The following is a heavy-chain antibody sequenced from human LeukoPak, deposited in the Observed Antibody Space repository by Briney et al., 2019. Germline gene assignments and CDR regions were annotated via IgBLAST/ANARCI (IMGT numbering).Heavy chain of an antibody. Sequence: GGSLRLSCAASGFTFTGYSMNWFRQAPGKGLEWISYISRSGDTIYYADSVKGRFTISRDNANNSLYLQMNSLRDEDTAVYFCARLLKYYYDSSGYGEDWYFDLWGRGTLVTVSS. CDR1: GFTFTGYS. CDR2: ISRSGDTI. D-gene: IGHD3-22*01. J-gene: IGHJ2*01. V-gene: IGHV3-48*02. CDR3: ARLLKYYYDSSGYGEDWYFDL.